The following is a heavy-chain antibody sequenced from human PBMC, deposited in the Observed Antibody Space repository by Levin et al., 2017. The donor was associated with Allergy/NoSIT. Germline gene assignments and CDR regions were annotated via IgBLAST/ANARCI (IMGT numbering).Heavy chain of an antibody. CDR2: ISGSGATT. V-gene: IGHV3-23*01. D-gene: IGHD6-13*01. J-gene: IGHJ6*02. CDR3: AKDRVSDCRSSWGDYYNYAMDV. Sequence: PGGSLRLSCAASGFTSSTYAMSWVRQAPGKGLEWVSSISGSGATTYNAYSVRGRITISRDNSKNMVYLQMNSLRAEDTAVYYCAKDRVSDCRSSWGDYYNYAMDVWGQGTTITVSS. CDR1: GFTSSTYA.